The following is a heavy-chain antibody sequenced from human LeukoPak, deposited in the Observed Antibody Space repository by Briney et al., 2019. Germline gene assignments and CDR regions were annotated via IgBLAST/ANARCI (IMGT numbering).Heavy chain of an antibody. J-gene: IGHJ4*02. V-gene: IGHV4-34*01. Sequence: PSETLSLTCAVYGGSFSGYYWSWIRQPPGKGLEWIGEINHSGSTNYNPSLKSRATISVDTSKNQFSLKRSSVTAADTAVYYCARTGIYRGYSYGYDYWGQGTLVTVSS. CDR3: ARTGIYRGYSYGYDY. CDR1: GGSFSGYY. CDR2: INHSGST. D-gene: IGHD5-18*01.